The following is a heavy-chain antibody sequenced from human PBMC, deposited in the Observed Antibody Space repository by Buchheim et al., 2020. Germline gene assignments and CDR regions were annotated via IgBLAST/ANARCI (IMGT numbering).Heavy chain of an antibody. V-gene: IGHV1-8*01. CDR3: ARAPIAYNWNWYYYYYGMDV. CDR2: MNPNSGNT. Sequence: QVQLVQSGAEVKKPGASVKVSCKASGYTFTSYDINWVRQATGQGLEWMGWMNPNSGNTGYAKKFQGRVTMARNTSISTAYMELSSLRSEDTAVYYCARAPIAYNWNWYYYYYGMDVWGQGTT. D-gene: IGHD1-7*01. J-gene: IGHJ6*02. CDR1: GYTFTSYD.